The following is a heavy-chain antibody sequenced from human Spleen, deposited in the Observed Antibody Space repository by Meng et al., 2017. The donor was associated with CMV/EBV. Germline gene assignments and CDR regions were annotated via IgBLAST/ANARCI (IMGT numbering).Heavy chain of an antibody. Sequence: SGDTGTSYGSSAVRWVRRQRRKWLGWISANNPSSNYIYYADSLKSRFSNTRDNAKNSLQLKMNSLAAEDKAVYYCARSGLAQCFDYWGQGNLVTVSS. V-gene: IGHV3-21*01. CDR3: ARSGLAQCFDY. J-gene: IGHJ4*02. D-gene: IGHD6-19*01. CDR1: GTSYGSSA. CDR2: NNPSSNYI.